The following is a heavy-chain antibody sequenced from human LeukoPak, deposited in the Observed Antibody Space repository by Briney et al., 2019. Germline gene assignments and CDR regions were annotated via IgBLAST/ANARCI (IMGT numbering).Heavy chain of an antibody. Sequence: GGSLRLSCAASGFTFSSYWMNWARQAPGKGLEWVASINHNGNVNYYVDPVKGRFTISRDNAKNSLYLQMSNLRAEDTAVYFCARGGGLDVWGQGAAVTVSS. CDR1: GFTFSSYW. CDR2: INHNGNVN. D-gene: IGHD3-16*01. J-gene: IGHJ6*02. V-gene: IGHV3-7*03. CDR3: ARGGGLDV.